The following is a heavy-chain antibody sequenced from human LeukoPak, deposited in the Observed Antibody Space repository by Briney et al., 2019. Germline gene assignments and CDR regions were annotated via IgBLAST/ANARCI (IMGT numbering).Heavy chain of an antibody. V-gene: IGHV4-59*08. CDR1: GGSISSYY. CDR2: IYYSGST. J-gene: IGHJ4*02. CDR3: ARHGGWGLTFDY. D-gene: IGHD1-20*01. Sequence: SETLSLTCTVSGGSISSYYWSWIRQPPGKGLEWIGYIYYSGSTNYNPSLKSRVTISVDTSKNQFSLKLSSVTAADTAVYYCARHGGWGLTFDYWGQGTLVTVSS.